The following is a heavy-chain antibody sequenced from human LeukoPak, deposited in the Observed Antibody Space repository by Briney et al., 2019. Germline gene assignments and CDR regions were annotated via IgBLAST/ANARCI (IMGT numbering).Heavy chain of an antibody. Sequence: SETLSLTCTVSGGSIGTYYWSWIRQPPGKGLEWIGYVHYSGSTKYHPSLKSRVTISVDTSKNYFSLKLRSVTPVDTAVYYCARTENWFDPWGQGTLVTVSS. D-gene: IGHD1-14*01. CDR1: GGSIGTYY. CDR3: ARTENWFDP. J-gene: IGHJ5*02. CDR2: VHYSGST. V-gene: IGHV4-59*01.